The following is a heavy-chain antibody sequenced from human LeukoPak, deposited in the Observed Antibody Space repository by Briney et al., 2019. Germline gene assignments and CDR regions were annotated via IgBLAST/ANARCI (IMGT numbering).Heavy chain of an antibody. CDR2: ICHSRSTT. CDR3: ARDEDNSGRYYYYMDV. Sequence: KSSETLSLTCTVSGGSVSGSTYYCDWIRQPPGKGLEWIGYICHSRSTTNYNPSLKSRAIITVDTSKDQFSLKLNYVTAADTAVYYCARDEDNSGRYYYYMDVWGKGTTVTVSS. V-gene: IGHV4-61*01. CDR1: GGSVSGSTYY. D-gene: IGHD3-22*01. J-gene: IGHJ6*03.